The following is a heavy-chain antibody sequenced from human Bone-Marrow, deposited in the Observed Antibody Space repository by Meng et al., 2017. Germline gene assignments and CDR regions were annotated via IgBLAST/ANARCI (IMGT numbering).Heavy chain of an antibody. CDR1: GGSISSYY. J-gene: IGHJ4*02. D-gene: IGHD5-24*01. Sequence: QVQLQESGPGLVKPSETLSLTCTVSGGSISSYYWTWIRQPPGKGLEFIGYLYYSGSTDYNPSLKGRVTISIDTSKNQFSLKLSSVTAADTAVYYCARNWGGDGYNYRGYFDLWGQGTLVTVSS. CDR3: ARNWGGDGYNYRGYFDL. CDR2: LYYSGST. V-gene: IGHV4-59*01.